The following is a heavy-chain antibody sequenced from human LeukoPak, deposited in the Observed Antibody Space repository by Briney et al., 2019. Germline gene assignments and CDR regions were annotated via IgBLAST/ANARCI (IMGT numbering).Heavy chain of an antibody. V-gene: IGHV3-30*01. D-gene: IGHD1-7*01. CDR3: ARGTYNWNYYAFDI. Sequence: LILSCATSGFNFSSYAMHWVRQAPGKGLEWVAVISYDGSNKYYADSVKGRFTISRDNSKNTLYLQMNSLRAEDTAVYYCARGTYNWNYYAFDIWGQGTMVTVSS. CDR1: GFNFSSYA. CDR2: ISYDGSNK. J-gene: IGHJ3*02.